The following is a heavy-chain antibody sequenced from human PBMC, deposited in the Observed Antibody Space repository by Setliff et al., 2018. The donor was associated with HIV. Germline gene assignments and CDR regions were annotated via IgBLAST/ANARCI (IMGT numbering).Heavy chain of an antibody. CDR1: GYSFTSYW. J-gene: IGHJ4*02. Sequence: PGESLKISCKGSGYSFTSYWISWVRQMPGKGLEWMGRIDPSDSYTDYSPSFRGHVSISADSSISTAYLQWSSLKASDTAMYYCARITSPYNNPWFPALFWGQGTLVTVSS. V-gene: IGHV5-10-1*01. D-gene: IGHD3-16*01. CDR2: IDPSDSYT. CDR3: ARITSPYNNPWFPALF.